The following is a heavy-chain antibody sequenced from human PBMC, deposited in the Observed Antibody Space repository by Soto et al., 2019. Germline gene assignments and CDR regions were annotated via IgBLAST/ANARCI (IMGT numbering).Heavy chain of an antibody. CDR2: IYYSGST. Sequence: TSETLSLTCTVSGGSISSYYWSWIRQPPGKGLEWIGYIYYSGSTNYNPSLKSRVTISVDTSKNQFSLKLSSVTAADTAVYYWARRGYSYGYYYFDYWGQGTLVTVSS. CDR3: ARRGYSYGYYYFDY. J-gene: IGHJ4*02. D-gene: IGHD5-18*01. CDR1: GGSISSYY. V-gene: IGHV4-59*01.